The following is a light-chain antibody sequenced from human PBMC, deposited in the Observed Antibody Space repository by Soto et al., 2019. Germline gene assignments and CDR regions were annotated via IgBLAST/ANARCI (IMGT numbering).Light chain of an antibody. Sequence: EFVLTQSPGTLSLSPGERATLSCRASRSVSTFLGWYQQKPGQPPRLLIYDASNRATGVPARFSGSGSETDFTLTISSLEPKDFAVYFCQQRSNWPWSFGQGTKVEIK. CDR2: DAS. V-gene: IGKV3-11*01. CDR3: QQRSNWPWS. CDR1: RSVSTF. J-gene: IGKJ1*01.